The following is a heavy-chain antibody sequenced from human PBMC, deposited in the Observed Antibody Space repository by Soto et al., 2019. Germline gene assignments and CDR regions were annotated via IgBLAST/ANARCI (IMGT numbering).Heavy chain of an antibody. CDR3: ARDPWDYGDYGGYFDY. CDR2: IWYDGSNK. V-gene: IGHV3-33*01. D-gene: IGHD4-17*01. Sequence: QVQLVESGGGVVQPGRSLRLSCAASGFTFSSYGMHWVRQAPGKGLEWVAVIWYDGSNKYYADSVKGRFTISRDNSKNTLYLQMNSLRAEDTAVYYCARDPWDYGDYGGYFDYWGQGTLVTVSS. J-gene: IGHJ4*02. CDR1: GFTFSSYG.